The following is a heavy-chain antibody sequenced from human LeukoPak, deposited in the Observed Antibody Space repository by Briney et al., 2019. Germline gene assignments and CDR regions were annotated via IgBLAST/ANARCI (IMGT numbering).Heavy chain of an antibody. D-gene: IGHD5-24*01. Sequence: GGSLRLSCATSGFTFSRYAGHWVRQAPGKGLEWVAVISSDGSIQYHADSVKGRFTISRDNSENTLYLQMNSLRTEDTAVYFCWGDGNLRGEMATTYSFRYWGQGTLVNV. CDR1: GFTFSRYA. V-gene: IGHV3-30-3*01. CDR3: WGDGNLRGEMATTYSFRY. J-gene: IGHJ4*02. CDR2: ISSDGSIQ.